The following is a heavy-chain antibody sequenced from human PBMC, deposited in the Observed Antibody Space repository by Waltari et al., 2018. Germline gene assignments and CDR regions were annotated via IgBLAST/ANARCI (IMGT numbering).Heavy chain of an antibody. CDR1: GGSFSGYY. Sequence: QVQLQQWGAGLLKPSETLSLTCAVYGGSFSGYYWSWIRQHPGKGLEWIGEIKHSGSTNYNPSRRGRVTISVDTSNNQFSLKLSSVTAADTAVYYCASLDTAMVNYYYYGMDVWGQGTTVTVSS. D-gene: IGHD5-18*01. V-gene: IGHV4-34*01. CDR3: ASLDTAMVNYYYYGMDV. J-gene: IGHJ6*02. CDR2: IKHSGST.